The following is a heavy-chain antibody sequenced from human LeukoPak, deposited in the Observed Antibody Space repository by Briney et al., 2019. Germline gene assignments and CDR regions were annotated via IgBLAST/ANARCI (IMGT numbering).Heavy chain of an antibody. J-gene: IGHJ5*02. CDR3: ARDYDYGGINWFDP. CDR1: GFTFSDYY. Sequence: GGSLRLSCAASGFTFSDYYMSWIRQAPGKGLEWVSYISSSGSTIYYADSVKGRFTISRDNAKNSLYLQMNGLRAEDTAVYYCARDYDYGGINWFDPWGQGTLVTVSS. D-gene: IGHD4-23*01. CDR2: ISSSGSTI. V-gene: IGHV3-11*04.